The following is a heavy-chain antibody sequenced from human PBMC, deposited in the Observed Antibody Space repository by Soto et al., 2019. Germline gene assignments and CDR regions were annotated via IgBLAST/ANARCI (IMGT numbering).Heavy chain of an antibody. CDR1: GGSISSGGYY. Sequence: QVQQQESGPGLAKPSQTLSLTCTVSGGSISSGGYYWSWIRQHPGKGLEWIGYIYYSGSTYYNPSLKSRVTISVDTSKNQFSLKLSSVTAADTAVYYCARALSPDSSGWYGYFDYWGQGTLVTVSS. CDR3: ARALSPDSSGWYGYFDY. CDR2: IYYSGST. J-gene: IGHJ4*02. D-gene: IGHD6-19*01. V-gene: IGHV4-31*03.